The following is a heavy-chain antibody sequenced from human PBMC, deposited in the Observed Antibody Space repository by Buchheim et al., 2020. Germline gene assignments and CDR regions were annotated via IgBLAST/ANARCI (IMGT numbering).Heavy chain of an antibody. CDR3: ARVIFNWGSYDY. CDR2: IWYDGSNK. V-gene: IGHV3-33*01. CDR1: GFTFSSYG. D-gene: IGHD7-27*01. J-gene: IGHJ4*02. Sequence: QVQLVESGGGVVQPGRSLRLSCAASGFTFSSYGMHWVRQAPGKGLEWVAVIWYDGSNKYYAESVKGRFTISRDNSKNTLYLQMNSLRAEDTAVYYCARVIFNWGSYDYWGQGTL.